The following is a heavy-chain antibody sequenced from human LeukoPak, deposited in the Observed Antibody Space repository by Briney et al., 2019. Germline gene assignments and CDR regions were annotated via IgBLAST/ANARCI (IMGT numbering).Heavy chain of an antibody. D-gene: IGHD3-22*01. V-gene: IGHV4-31*03. CDR1: DDSINSGGYY. J-gene: IGHJ3*01. Sequence: PSETLSLTCTVSDDSINSGGYYWTWVRQHPGKGLQWIGYIYNTGSAYYNPSLESRVTISVDTSKNQFSLKLTSVTAADTAVYYCARDYFDRSVYRYRHAFDLWGQGTLVTVSS. CDR3: ARDYFDRSVYRYRHAFDL. CDR2: IYNTGSA.